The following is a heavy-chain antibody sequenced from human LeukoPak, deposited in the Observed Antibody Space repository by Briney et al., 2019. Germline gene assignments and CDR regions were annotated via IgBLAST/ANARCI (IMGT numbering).Heavy chain of an antibody. Sequence: ASVKVSCKASGYTFTSYYMHWVRQAPGQGLEWMGIINPSGGSTSYAQKFQGRVTMTRDTSTSTVCMELSSLRSEDTAVYYCARSDTYYYDSSGYYWVYRGQGTLVTVSS. J-gene: IGHJ4*02. D-gene: IGHD3-22*01. CDR2: INPSGGST. CDR1: GYTFTSYY. CDR3: ARSDTYYYDSSGYYWVY. V-gene: IGHV1-46*01.